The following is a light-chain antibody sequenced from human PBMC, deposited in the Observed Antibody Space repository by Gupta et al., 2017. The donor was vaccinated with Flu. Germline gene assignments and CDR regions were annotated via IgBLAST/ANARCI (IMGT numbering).Light chain of an antibody. CDR1: QSVSSSY. Sequence: ELVLTQSPGTLSLSPGERATLSCRASQSVSSSYLAWYQQKPGQAPRLLIYGASSSATGITNRFSGSGSGTDFTLTISRLEPEDFAVYYCQQYGSSPYTFDQGTKLEIK. CDR2: GAS. V-gene: IGKV3-20*01. J-gene: IGKJ2*01. CDR3: QQYGSSPYT.